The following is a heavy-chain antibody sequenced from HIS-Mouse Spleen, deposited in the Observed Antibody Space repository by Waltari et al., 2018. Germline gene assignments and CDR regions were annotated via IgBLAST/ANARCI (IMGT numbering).Heavy chain of an antibody. V-gene: IGHV3-23*01. D-gene: IGHD1-26*01. Sequence: EVQLLESGGGLVQPGGSLRLSCAASGFTFSSYAMSWVRQAPGKGLEWVSAISGSGGSTYSADSVKGRFNISRDNSKNTLYLQMNSLRAEDTAVYYCAKGLFSGSYYYFDYWGQGTLVTVSS. CDR3: AKGLFSGSYYYFDY. CDR1: GFTFSSYA. J-gene: IGHJ4*02. CDR2: ISGSGGST.